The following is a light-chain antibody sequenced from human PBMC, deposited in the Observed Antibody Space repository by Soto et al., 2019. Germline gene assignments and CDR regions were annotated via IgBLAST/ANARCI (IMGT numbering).Light chain of an antibody. V-gene: IGKV2-28*01. CDR2: LGS. CDR1: QSLLHSNGYNY. CDR3: MQALQTPQIT. J-gene: IGKJ3*01. Sequence: DIVMTQSPLSLPVTPGEPASISCRSSQSLLHSNGYNYLDWYLQKPGHSPQLLIYLGSNRASGVPDRFSGSGSGTDFTLKISRVEAEDVGVYYCMQALQTPQITFGPGTKVDIK.